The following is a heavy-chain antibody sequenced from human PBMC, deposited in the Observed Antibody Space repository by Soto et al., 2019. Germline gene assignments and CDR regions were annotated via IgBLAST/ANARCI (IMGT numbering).Heavy chain of an antibody. CDR1: DDSSXSYK. D-gene: IGHD3-10*01. CDR3: VRQGFGRLHGLVDV. CDR2: IDSNGGT. J-gene: IGHJ6*02. Sequence: PSETLSLTCSVSDDSSXSYKWSLIRQPPGRRLEWIGYIDSNGGTSYNPSLQSRVTISIDTSTKQFSLKLSSVTAVDTAVYYCVRQGFGRLHGLVDVWGQGTTVTVSS. V-gene: IGHV4-59*08.